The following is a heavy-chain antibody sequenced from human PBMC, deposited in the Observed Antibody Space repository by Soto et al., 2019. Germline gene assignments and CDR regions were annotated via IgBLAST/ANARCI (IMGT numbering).Heavy chain of an antibody. J-gene: IGHJ6*03. V-gene: IGHV1-18*01. CDR1: GYTFTSYG. Sequence: ASLKVSCKASGYTFTSYGISWVRQAPGQGLEWMGWINANSGNTNYAQKLQGRVTMTTNTSTSTAYMELSSLRSEDTAVYYCARNLGKPAAIGYYYMDVWGKGTTVTVSS. CDR3: ARNLGKPAAIGYYYMDV. CDR2: INANSGNT. D-gene: IGHD2-2*01.